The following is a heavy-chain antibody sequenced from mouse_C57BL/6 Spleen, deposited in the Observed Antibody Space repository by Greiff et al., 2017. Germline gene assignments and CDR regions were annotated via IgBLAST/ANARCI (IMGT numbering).Heavy chain of an antibody. J-gene: IGHJ2*01. V-gene: IGHV1-55*01. CDR1: GYTFTSYW. D-gene: IGHD3-2*02. Sequence: QVQLQQPGAELVKPGASVKMSCKASGYTFTSYWITWVKQRPGQGLEWIGDIYPGSGSTNYNEKFKRKATLTVDTSSSTAYMQLSSLTSEDSAVYYCARSGETAQATFVDYWGQGTTLTVSS. CDR3: ARSGETAQATFVDY. CDR2: IYPGSGST.